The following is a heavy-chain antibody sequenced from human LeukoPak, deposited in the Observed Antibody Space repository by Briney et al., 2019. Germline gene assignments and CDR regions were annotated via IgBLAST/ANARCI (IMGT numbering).Heavy chain of an antibody. D-gene: IGHD6-13*01. CDR1: GGSISSSSYY. Sequence: PSETLSLTCTVSGGSISSSSYYWGWIRQPPGKGLEWIGSIYYSGSTYYNPSLKSRVTISVDTSTNQFSLKLSSVTAADTAVYYCASSRGASIAAAGYFDYWGQGTLVTVSS. CDR3: ASSRGASIAAAGYFDY. CDR2: IYYSGST. V-gene: IGHV4-39*01. J-gene: IGHJ4*02.